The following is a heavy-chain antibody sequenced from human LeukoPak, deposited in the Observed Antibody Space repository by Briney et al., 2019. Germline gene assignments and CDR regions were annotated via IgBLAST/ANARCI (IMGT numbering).Heavy chain of an antibody. D-gene: IGHD4-11*01. V-gene: IGHV3-48*04. CDR3: ARDYPYSYYMNV. J-gene: IGHJ6*03. CDR2: ISSSSSTI. CDR1: GFTFSSYR. Sequence: PGGSLRLSCAASGFTFSSYRMNWVRQAPGKGLEWVSYISSSSSTIYYADSVKGRFTISRDNAKNLLYLQMNSLRAEDTAVYYCARDYPYSYYMNVWGNGTTVTVSS.